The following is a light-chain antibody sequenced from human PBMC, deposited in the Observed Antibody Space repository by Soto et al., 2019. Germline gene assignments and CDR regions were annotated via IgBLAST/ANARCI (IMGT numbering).Light chain of an antibody. CDR1: QSVSSSY. Sequence: EIVLTQSPGTLSLSPGERATLSCRASQSVSSSYLAWYQQKPGQAPRLLIYGASSRATGIPDRFSGSGSGTDFTLTISSLEPEDFAVYYCQHYGRSAIFTLGPGTTVDIK. CDR3: QHYGRSAIFT. J-gene: IGKJ3*01. CDR2: GAS. V-gene: IGKV3-20*01.